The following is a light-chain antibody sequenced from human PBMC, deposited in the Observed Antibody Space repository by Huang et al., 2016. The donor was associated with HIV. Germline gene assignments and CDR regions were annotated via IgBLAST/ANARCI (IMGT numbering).Light chain of an antibody. V-gene: IGKV3D-15*01. CDR1: QSVSRN. J-gene: IGKJ1*01. CDR3: QQYNNWPGT. CDR2: GAS. Sequence: EIVMTQSPATLSVSPGERATLSCRASQSVSRNLAWYQQKPGQAPRLLIYGASTRATGIPARFSGSGSGTEFTLTISRLQSEDFAVYYCQQYNNWPGTFGQGTKVEIK.